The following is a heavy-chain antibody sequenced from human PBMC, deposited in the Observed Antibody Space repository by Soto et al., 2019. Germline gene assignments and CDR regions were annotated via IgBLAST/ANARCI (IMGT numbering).Heavy chain of an antibody. CDR1: GFTFSSYG. V-gene: IGHV3-30*18. J-gene: IGHJ6*02. CDR3: ANWIGLWLFDGMAV. Sequence: QVQLVESGGGVVQPGRSLRLSCAASGFTFSSYGMHWVRQAPGKGLEWVAVISYDGSNKYYADSVKGRFTISRDNSKNTLYLQMNSLRAEDTAVYYCANWIGLWLFDGMAVWGQGTTVTVSS. CDR2: ISYDGSNK. D-gene: IGHD5-18*01.